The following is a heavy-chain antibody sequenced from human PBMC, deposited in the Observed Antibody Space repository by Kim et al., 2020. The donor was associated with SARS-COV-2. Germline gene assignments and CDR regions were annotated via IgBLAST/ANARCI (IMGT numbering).Heavy chain of an antibody. CDR3: AKVAGAVAYHFQP. D-gene: IGHD1-26*01. J-gene: IGHJ1*01. Sequence: ADTAKGRFTTSRDTTKNTLYLQMNSLGAEDTAVYYCAKVAGAVAYHFQPWGQGTLVTVSS. V-gene: IGHV3-23*01.